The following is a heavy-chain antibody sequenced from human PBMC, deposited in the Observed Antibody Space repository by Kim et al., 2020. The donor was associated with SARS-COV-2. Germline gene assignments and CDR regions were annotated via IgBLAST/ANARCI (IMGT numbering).Heavy chain of an antibody. V-gene: IGHV1-8*01. CDR1: VYTFTSFE. CDR3: ARSMVRGVRYGLDV. D-gene: IGHD3-10*01. J-gene: IGHJ6*02. Sequence: ASVKVSCKASVYTFTSFEMTWVRQATGQGLEWMGWMNPDSGKAGYAQKFQGRVTMTGNTSISTAYLELSSLTSEDTAVYYCARSMVRGVRYGLDVWGQGTTVIVSS. CDR2: MNPDSGKA.